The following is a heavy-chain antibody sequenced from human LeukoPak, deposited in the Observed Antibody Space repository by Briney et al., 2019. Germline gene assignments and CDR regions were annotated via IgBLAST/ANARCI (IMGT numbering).Heavy chain of an antibody. D-gene: IGHD1-26*01. Sequence: ASVKVSCKASGYTFSNYGVNWVRQAPGQGLEWMGWINAKNGNTNYAQKFQGRVTMTRDTSTSTAYMELRSLRYDDTAVYYCARGQGDSGTWYYGMDVWGQGTTVTVCS. J-gene: IGHJ6*02. CDR1: GYTFSNYG. CDR2: INAKNGNT. V-gene: IGHV1-18*01. CDR3: ARGQGDSGTWYYGMDV.